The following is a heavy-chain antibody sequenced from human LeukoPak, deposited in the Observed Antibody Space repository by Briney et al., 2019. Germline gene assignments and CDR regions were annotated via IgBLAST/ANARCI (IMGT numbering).Heavy chain of an antibody. CDR1: GVSINKYY. Sequence: PSETLSLTCTVSGVSINKYYWSWIRQPPGKGLEWIGDIYYSGSTDHNPSLKSRVTISVDTSKNQFSLKLSSVTAADRAVYYCGRSLGPPHGDCAFDIWGQGTMVTVSS. D-gene: IGHD2-21*02. J-gene: IGHJ3*02. V-gene: IGHV4-59*08. CDR2: IYYSGST. CDR3: GRSLGPPHGDCAFDI.